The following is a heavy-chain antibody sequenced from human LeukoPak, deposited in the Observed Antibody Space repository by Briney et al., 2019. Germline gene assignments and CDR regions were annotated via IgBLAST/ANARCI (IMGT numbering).Heavy chain of an antibody. D-gene: IGHD2-2*01. CDR1: GFSISSCYF. CDR2: IYHSGST. CDR3: ARSFVDCSSTSCYSDLSDY. J-gene: IGHJ4*02. Sequence: KPSGTLSLTCAVSGFSISSCYFWGLVRPPPREGVGWSGSIYHSGSTYYNPSLKSRVTISVDTSKNQFSLKLSSVTAADTAVYYCARSFVDCSSTSCYSDLSDYWGQGTLVTVSS. V-gene: IGHV4-38-2*01.